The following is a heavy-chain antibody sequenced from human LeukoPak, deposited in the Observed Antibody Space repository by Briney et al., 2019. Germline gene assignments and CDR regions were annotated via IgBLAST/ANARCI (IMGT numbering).Heavy chain of an antibody. CDR2: INGGGGNT. D-gene: IGHD3-10*01. CDR1: GFTFSSYA. V-gene: IGHV3-23*01. CDR3: AKDRSGSFPNWFDP. J-gene: IGHJ5*02. Sequence: GGSLRLSCAASGFTFSSYAMTWVRQAPGKRLEWVSAINGGGGNTYYTNSVEGRFTISRDNSKNTLYLQMNSLRAEDTAVYYCAKDRSGSFPNWFDPWGQGTLVTVSS.